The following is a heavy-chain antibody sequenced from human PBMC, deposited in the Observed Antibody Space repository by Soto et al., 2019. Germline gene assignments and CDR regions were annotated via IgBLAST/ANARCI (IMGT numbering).Heavy chain of an antibody. Sequence: ASVKVSFKTSGYTFTIYGSIWVRQAPGQGLEWMGWISGYNGDTNYAQKFQGRVSMTIDTSTTTAYMELRSLTSDDTAVYYCAKNGQPPYYYYGLDVWGQGTKVTVSS. CDR1: GYTFTIYG. J-gene: IGHJ6*02. V-gene: IGHV1-18*01. CDR3: AKNGQPPYYYYGLDV. CDR2: ISGYNGDT. D-gene: IGHD2-8*01.